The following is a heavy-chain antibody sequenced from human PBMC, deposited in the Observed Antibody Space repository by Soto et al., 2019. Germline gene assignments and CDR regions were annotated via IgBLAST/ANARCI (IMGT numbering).Heavy chain of an antibody. D-gene: IGHD3-16*01. V-gene: IGHV3-23*01. J-gene: IGHJ3*01. CDR1: GFTFSSYA. CDR3: AKEATDLMILSGDDFDV. Sequence: EVHLLESGGALVQPGGSLRLSCAASGFTFSSYAMSWVRQTPGKGLEWVSTISRSANWTFHADSVKGRFTISRDNSRNTLYLQMNSLRAEDTALYYCAKEATDLMILSGDDFDVWGQGTMVTVSS. CDR2: ISRSANWT.